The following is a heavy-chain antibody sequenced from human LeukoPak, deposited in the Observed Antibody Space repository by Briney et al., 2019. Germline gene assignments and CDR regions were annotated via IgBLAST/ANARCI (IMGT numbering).Heavy chain of an antibody. CDR2: ISWNSGSI. Sequence: GGSLRLSCAASGFTFDDYAMHWVRQAPGKGLEWVSGISWNSGSIGYADSVKGRFTISRDNAKNSLYLQMNSLRAEDTALYYCAKGGWFGESTHDYYFDYWAREPWSPSPQ. D-gene: IGHD3-10*01. CDR1: GFTFDDYA. J-gene: IGHJ4*02. V-gene: IGHV3-9*01. CDR3: AKGGWFGESTHDYYFDY.